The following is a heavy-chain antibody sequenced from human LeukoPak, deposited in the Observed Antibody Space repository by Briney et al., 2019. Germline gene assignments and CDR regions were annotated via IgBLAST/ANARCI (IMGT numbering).Heavy chain of an antibody. J-gene: IGHJ4*02. D-gene: IGHD6-19*01. CDR2: IYYSGST. CDR1: GGSISSYY. Sequence: SETLSLTCTVSGGSISSYYWGWIRQPPGKGLEWIGSIYYSGSTYYNPSLKSRVTISVDTSKNQFSLKLSSVTAADTAVYYCARRRIAVAGTGEVDIDYWGQGTLVTVSS. CDR3: ARRRIAVAGTGEVDIDY. V-gene: IGHV4-39*01.